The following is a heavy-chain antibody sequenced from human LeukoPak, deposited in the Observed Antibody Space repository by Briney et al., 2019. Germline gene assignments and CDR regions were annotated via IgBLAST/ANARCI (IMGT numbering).Heavy chain of an antibody. CDR1: GGSISSGGYS. V-gene: IGHV4-30-4*07. CDR3: ARDMSSIPPGLVAFDI. D-gene: IGHD6-6*01. Sequence: SETLSLTCAVSGGSISSGGYSWSLIRQPPGKGLEWIGYIYYSGSTYYNPSLKSRVTISVDTSKNQFSLKLSSVTAADTAVYYCARDMSSIPPGLVAFDIWGRGTMVTVSS. CDR2: IYYSGST. J-gene: IGHJ3*02.